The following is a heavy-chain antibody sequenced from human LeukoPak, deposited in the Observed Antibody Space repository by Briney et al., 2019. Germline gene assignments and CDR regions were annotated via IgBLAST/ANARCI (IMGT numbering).Heavy chain of an antibody. CDR3: SIQDPAGGFDF. D-gene: IGHD1-14*01. Sequence: GESLKISCKVSGYTFINYWTGWVRQMPGKGLEWMGIIYPGDSDTRYSPSFQGQVTISADYSISTAYQQWSSLKASDTAMYFCSIQDPAGGFDFLGQGTLVTVSS. V-gene: IGHV5-51*01. J-gene: IGHJ4*02. CDR2: IYPGDSDT. CDR1: GYTFINYW.